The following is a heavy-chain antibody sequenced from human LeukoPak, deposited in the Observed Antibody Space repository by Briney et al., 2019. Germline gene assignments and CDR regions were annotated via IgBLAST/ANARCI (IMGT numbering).Heavy chain of an antibody. D-gene: IGHD3-16*01. V-gene: IGHV4-34*01. Sequence: PSETLSLTCAVYGGSFSGYYWSWIRQPPGKGLEWIGEINHSGSTNYNPSLKSRVTISLDTSKNQFSLKLSSVTAADTAVYYCAREITWSGYFGIWGQGTMVTVSS. J-gene: IGHJ3*02. CDR1: GGSFSGYY. CDR2: INHSGST. CDR3: AREITWSGYFGI.